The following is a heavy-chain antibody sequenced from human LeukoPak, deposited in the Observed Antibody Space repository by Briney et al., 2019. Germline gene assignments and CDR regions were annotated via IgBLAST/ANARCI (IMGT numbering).Heavy chain of an antibody. CDR1: GFTFSSYE. Sequence: GGSLRLSCAASGFTFSSYEMNWVRQAPGKGLEWVSYISSSGSTIYYADSVKGRFTISRDNAKNSLYLQMSSLRAEDTAVYYCARDLSRYYNDYCGQGTLVTVSS. J-gene: IGHJ4*02. V-gene: IGHV3-48*03. CDR3: ARDLSRYYNDY. CDR2: ISSSGSTI.